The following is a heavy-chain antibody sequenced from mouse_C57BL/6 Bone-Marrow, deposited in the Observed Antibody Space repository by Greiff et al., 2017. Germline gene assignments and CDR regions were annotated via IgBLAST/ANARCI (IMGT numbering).Heavy chain of an antibody. CDR3: TRDYDYEFDY. Sequence: VQLKESGDERGRKGEGGKGAGKAAGVKVKGGYMHWVKQRPEQGLEWIGWIDPENGDTEYASKFQGKATITADTSSNTAYLQLSSLTSEDTAVYYCTRDYDYEFDYWGQGTTLTVSS. CDR2: IDPENGDT. V-gene: IGHV14-4*01. CDR1: GVKVKGGY. J-gene: IGHJ2*01. D-gene: IGHD2-4*01.